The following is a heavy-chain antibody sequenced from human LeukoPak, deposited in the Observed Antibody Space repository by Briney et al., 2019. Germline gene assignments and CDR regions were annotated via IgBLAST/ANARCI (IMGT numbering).Heavy chain of an antibody. D-gene: IGHD3-10*01. CDR1: GFSFSSHW. CDR2: IHPDGSEK. Sequence: GGSLRLSCAASGFSFSSHWLSWVRQAPGKELEWVANIHPDGSEKYYVDSVKGRFTISRDNAKNSVYLQMNSLRAEDTAVYYCARYYYASGRDYWGQGTLVTVSS. CDR3: ARYYYASGRDY. V-gene: IGHV3-7*01. J-gene: IGHJ4*02.